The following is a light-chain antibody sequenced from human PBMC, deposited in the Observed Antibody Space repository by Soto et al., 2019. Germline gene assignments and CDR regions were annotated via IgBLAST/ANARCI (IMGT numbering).Light chain of an antibody. J-gene: IGKJ1*01. CDR1: QTISSW. CDR2: DAS. V-gene: IGKV1-5*01. Sequence: DIQMTHSPPTLSGSVGDTVTITCRASQTISSWLAWYQQKPGKPPKLLIYDASSLESGVPSRFSGSGSGTEFTLTISSLQPDDFATYYRQQYNSYRTFGQGTKVDIK. CDR3: QQYNSYRT.